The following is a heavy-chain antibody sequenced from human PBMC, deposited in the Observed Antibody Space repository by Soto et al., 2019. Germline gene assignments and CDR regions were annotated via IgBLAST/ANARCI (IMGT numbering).Heavy chain of an antibody. J-gene: IGHJ4*02. CDR2: ISGSGGST. V-gene: IGHV3-23*01. CDR3: AKLPRPYQLHGGGSFDY. Sequence: EVQLLESGGGLVQPGGSLRLSCAASGFTFSSYAMSWVRQAPGKGLEWVSAISGSGGSTYYADSVKGRFTISRDNSKNTLYLQMNSLRAEDTAVYYCAKLPRPYQLHGGGSFDYWGQGTLVTVSS. D-gene: IGHD2-2*01. CDR1: GFTFSSYA.